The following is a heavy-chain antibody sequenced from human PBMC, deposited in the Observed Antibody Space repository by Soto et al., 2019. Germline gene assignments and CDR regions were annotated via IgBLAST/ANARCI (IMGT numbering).Heavy chain of an antibody. J-gene: IGHJ4*02. V-gene: IGHV3-30*18. Sequence: GGSLRLSCAASGFTFSSYGMHWVRQAPGKGLEWVAVISYDGSNKYYADSVKGRFTISRDNSKNTLYLQMNSLRAEDTAVYYCAKERYYYDSSGYYYYYFDYWGQGTLVTVSS. D-gene: IGHD3-22*01. CDR2: ISYDGSNK. CDR3: AKERYYYDSSGYYYYYFDY. CDR1: GFTFSSYG.